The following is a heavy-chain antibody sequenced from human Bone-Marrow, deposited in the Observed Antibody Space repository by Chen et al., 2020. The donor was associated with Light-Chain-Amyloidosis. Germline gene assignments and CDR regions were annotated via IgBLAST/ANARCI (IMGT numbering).Heavy chain of an antibody. CDR2: IVGDGRST. V-gene: IGHV3-43*02. D-gene: IGHD2-8*02. J-gene: IGHJ4*02. CDR1: GFTFDDYA. CDR3: AKSSRYSTGRFDY. Sequence: EVQLVESGGGVVQPGGSLTLSCAASGFTFDDYAMHWVRQAPGKGLEWVSLIVGDGRSTYYADSVKGRFTISRDNNKNSLSLQMNSLKSEDTALYYCAKSSRYSTGRFDYWGQGTLVTVSS.